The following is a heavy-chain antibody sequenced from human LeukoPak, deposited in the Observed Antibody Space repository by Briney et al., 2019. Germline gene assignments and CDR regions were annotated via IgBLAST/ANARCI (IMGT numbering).Heavy chain of an antibody. CDR1: GFTFSSYG. CDR3: ARAVYGDYLDY. J-gene: IGHJ4*02. D-gene: IGHD4-17*01. Sequence: PGRSLRLSCAASGFTFSSYGMHWVRQAPGKGLEWVAVIWYDGSNKYYADSVKGRFTISRDNSKNTLYLQMNSLRAEDTAVYYCARAVYGDYLDYWGQGTLVTVSS. CDR2: IWYDGSNK. V-gene: IGHV3-33*01.